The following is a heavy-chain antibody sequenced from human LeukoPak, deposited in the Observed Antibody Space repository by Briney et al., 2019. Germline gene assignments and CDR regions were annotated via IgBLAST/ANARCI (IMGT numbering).Heavy chain of an antibody. CDR2: IWYDGSNK. CDR3: ARDLSGYYLSNNFDY. D-gene: IGHD3-22*01. CDR1: GSTFNRFA. V-gene: IGHV3-33*08. J-gene: IGHJ4*02. Sequence: GRSLRLSCAASGSTFNRFAMHWVRQAPGKGLEWVAVIWYDGSNKYYADSVKGRFTISRDNSKNTLYLQMNSLRAEDTAVYYCARDLSGYYLSNNFDYWGQGTLVTVSS.